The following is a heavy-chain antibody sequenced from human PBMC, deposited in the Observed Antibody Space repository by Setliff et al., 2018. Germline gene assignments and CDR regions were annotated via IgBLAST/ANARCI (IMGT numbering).Heavy chain of an antibody. J-gene: IGHJ3*01. CDR1: GFTFTDYA. CDR3: ARYCSSGSCYYDAFDV. V-gene: IGHV3-23*05. Sequence: HPGGSLRLSCVASGFTFTDYAMSWVRQAPGKGLEWVSTIYRGDRSTFYADSVKGRFTISRDNSMNTLYLQMHGLRAEDTAVYYCARYCSSGSCYYDAFDVWGQGTMVTVSS. CDR2: IYRGDRST. D-gene: IGHD2-15*01.